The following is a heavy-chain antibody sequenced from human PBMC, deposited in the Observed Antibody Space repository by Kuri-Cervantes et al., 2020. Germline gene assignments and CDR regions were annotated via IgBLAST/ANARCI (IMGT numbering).Heavy chain of an antibody. D-gene: IGHD6-19*01. CDR1: GFTLSSYS. Sequence: GESLKISCAASGFTLSSYSMHWVRQAPGKGLEWVANIKQDGSEKYYVDSVKGRFTISRDNAKNSLYLQMNSLRAEDTAVYYCTRGYSSGWYFDLWGRGTLVTVSS. CDR2: IKQDGSEK. V-gene: IGHV3-7*01. J-gene: IGHJ2*01. CDR3: TRGYSSGWYFDL.